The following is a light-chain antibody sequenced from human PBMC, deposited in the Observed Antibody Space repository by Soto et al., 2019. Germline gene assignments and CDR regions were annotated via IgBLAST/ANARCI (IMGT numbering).Light chain of an antibody. V-gene: IGKV1-6*01. Sequence: AIQLTQSPSSLSASVGDRVTITCRASQGIAKDLGWYQQKPGKAPRLLIFGASFLQSGVPSRFSGSGSGTDFTITINALQPEKFATYFCLQNYYSFRTFGQGTKVEIK. CDR1: QGIAKD. CDR2: GAS. J-gene: IGKJ1*01. CDR3: LQNYYSFRT.